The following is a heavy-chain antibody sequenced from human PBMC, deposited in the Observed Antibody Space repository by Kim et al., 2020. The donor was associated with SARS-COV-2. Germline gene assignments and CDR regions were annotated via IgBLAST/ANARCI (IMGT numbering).Heavy chain of an antibody. D-gene: IGHD2-2*01. CDR2: SGNT. CDR3: ARMYDYAPY. V-gene: IGHV4-59*01. Sequence: SGNTNYNPSLTGRVTMPLDTSRNQFSLKLRSVTAADTAVYYCARMYDYAPYWGQGALVTVSS. J-gene: IGHJ4*02.